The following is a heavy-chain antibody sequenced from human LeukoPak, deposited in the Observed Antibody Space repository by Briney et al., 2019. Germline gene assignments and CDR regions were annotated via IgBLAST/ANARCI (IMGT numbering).Heavy chain of an antibody. CDR1: GGTFSSYA. V-gene: IGHV1-69*13. CDR2: IIPIFGTA. D-gene: IGHD3-16*02. Sequence: SVKVSCKASGGTFSSYAISWVRQAPGQELEWMGGIIPIFGTANYAQKFQGRVTITADESTSTAYMELSSMRSEDTAVYYCARAIMITFGGVIVNGWGQGTLVTVSS. CDR3: ARAIMITFGGVIVNG. J-gene: IGHJ4*02.